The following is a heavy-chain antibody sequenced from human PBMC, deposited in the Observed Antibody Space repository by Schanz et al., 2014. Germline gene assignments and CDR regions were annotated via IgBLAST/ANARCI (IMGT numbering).Heavy chain of an antibody. CDR2: TYSGGIT. Sequence: VQLVESGGGLVQPGGSLRLSCAASGFTVSSNYMSWVRQAPGKGLEWVSITYSGGITYYADPVKGRFTISRDNSKNTLYLQMKSLRVEDTAVYYCVKDPDKYNWNDVEGMDVWGPGTTVTVSS. J-gene: IGHJ6*01. CDR3: VKDPDKYNWNDVEGMDV. CDR1: GFTVSSNY. V-gene: IGHV3-66*01. D-gene: IGHD1-1*01.